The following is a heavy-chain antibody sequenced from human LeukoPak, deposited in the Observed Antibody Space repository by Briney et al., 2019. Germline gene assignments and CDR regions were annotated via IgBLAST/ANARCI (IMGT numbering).Heavy chain of an antibody. V-gene: IGHV1-8*01. J-gene: IGHJ4*02. CDR1: GYTFTSYD. CDR3: ARASRASGWYIDEC. Sequence: ASVKVSCKASGYTFTSYDINWVRQATGQGLEWMGWMNPNSGNTGYAQKFQGRVTMTRNTSISTAYMELSSLRAEDSAVYYCARASRASGWYIDECWGQGTLVTVSS. CDR2: MNPNSGNT. D-gene: IGHD6-19*01.